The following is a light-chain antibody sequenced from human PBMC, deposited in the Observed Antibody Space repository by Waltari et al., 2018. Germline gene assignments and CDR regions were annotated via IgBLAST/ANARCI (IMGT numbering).Light chain of an antibody. Sequence: DIVMTPSPLSLLVTPGEPASISCRSSQTLLHNNGNKYLDWYVQKPGQSPHLLIYLGSNRASGVPDRFSGSGSGTDFTLEISSVEADDVGIYYCMQALESPLTFGGGTQLEIK. V-gene: IGKV2-28*01. J-gene: IGKJ4*01. CDR3: MQALESPLT. CDR2: LGS. CDR1: QTLLHNNGNKY.